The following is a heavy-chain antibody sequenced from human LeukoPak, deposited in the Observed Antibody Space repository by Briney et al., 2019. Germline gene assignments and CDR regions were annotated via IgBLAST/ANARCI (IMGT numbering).Heavy chain of an antibody. CDR2: INPNNGAT. CDR1: GYTITSYY. CDR3: ARDHGSHGTKFNLNFDS. D-gene: IGHD1-1*01. J-gene: IGHJ4*02. V-gene: IGHV1-2*02. Sequence: ASVKVSCKASGYTITSYYIHWVRQAPGQGLEWMGWINPNNGATNYAQKFQGGVTMTTDTSISTIYMELTRLTSDDTAIYYCARDHGSHGTKFNLNFDSWGQGTLVTVSS.